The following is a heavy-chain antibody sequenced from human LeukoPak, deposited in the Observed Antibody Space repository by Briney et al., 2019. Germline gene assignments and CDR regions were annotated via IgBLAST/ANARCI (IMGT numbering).Heavy chain of an antibody. D-gene: IGHD2-15*01. J-gene: IGHJ5*02. CDR2: INHSGST. CDR1: GGSFSGYY. Sequence: TSETLSLTCAVYGGSFSGYYWSWIRQPPGEGLEWIGEINHSGSTNYNPSLKSRVTISVDTSKNQFSLKLSSVTAADTAVYYCARGYCSGGSCYSAENWFDPWGQGTLVTVSS. V-gene: IGHV4-34*01. CDR3: ARGYCSGGSCYSAENWFDP.